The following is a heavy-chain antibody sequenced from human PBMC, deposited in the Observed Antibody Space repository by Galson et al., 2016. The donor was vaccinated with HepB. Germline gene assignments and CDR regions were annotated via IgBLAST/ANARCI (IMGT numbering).Heavy chain of an antibody. Sequence: SETLSLTCTVSGGSISDYYWTWVRQPPGKGLEWIGYISYSGSTNYNPSLKSRVTISVDTSKNQFSLKLNSVNSAETAVYDCARTYSGAYYGFFYYLDVWGQGTTVTVSS. CDR2: ISYSGST. CDR1: GGSISDYY. J-gene: IGHJ6*03. CDR3: ARTYSGAYYGFFYYLDV. V-gene: IGHV4-59*01. D-gene: IGHD1-26*01.